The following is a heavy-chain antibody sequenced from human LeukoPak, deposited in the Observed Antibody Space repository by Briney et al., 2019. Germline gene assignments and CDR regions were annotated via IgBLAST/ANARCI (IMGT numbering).Heavy chain of an antibody. D-gene: IGHD5-24*01. J-gene: IGHJ5*02. CDR3: ANGAKFDP. CDR2: IYCSGSA. Sequence: PSETLSLTCSVSGVSITGISYYWGWIRQPPGKGLEWIGSIYCSGSASYNPSLKSRVTISVDTSKNHFSLELKSLTVADTAVYYCANGAKFDPWGPGTLVTVSS. CDR1: GVSITGISYY. V-gene: IGHV4-39*02.